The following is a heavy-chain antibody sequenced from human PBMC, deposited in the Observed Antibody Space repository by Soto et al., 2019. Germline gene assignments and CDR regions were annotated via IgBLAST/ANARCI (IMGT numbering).Heavy chain of an antibody. D-gene: IGHD4-17*01. Sequence: QITLKESGPTLVKPTQTLTLTCTFSGFSLSTSGVSVGWVRQPPGRALEWLALIYWDDDKHYSPSLKSRLTITKDTSKHQVVLTMTNMDPVDTATHYCARRTGYGALFDYWGQGTLVTVSS. CDR2: IYWDDDK. CDR3: ARRTGYGALFDY. J-gene: IGHJ4*02. V-gene: IGHV2-5*02. CDR1: GFSLSTSGVS.